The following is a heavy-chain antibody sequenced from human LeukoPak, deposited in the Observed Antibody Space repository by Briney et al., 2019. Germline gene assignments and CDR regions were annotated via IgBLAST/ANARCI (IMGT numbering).Heavy chain of an antibody. J-gene: IGHJ4*02. D-gene: IGHD1-1*01. CDR2: IIPIFGTA. Sequence: EASVKVSCKASGGTFSSYAISWVRQAPGQGPEWMGRIIPIFGTANYAQKFQGRVTITTDESTSTAYMELSSLRSEDTAVYYCARDGNLASFDYWGQGTLVTVSS. V-gene: IGHV1-69*05. CDR3: ARDGNLASFDY. CDR1: GGTFSSYA.